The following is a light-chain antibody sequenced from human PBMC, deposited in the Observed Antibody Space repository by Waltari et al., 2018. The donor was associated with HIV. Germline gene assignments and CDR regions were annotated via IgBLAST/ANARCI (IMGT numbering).Light chain of an antibody. CDR3: QSYDITLSASVV. CDR2: GNK. CDR1: TSNIGADYD. V-gene: IGLV1-40*01. Sequence: QSVLTQPPSVSGAPGQRVTISCTGSTSNIGADYDDHWFQQIPGTAPKLLISGNKNRPSGVPDRFSASKSGTSASLTITGLQAEDEADYFCQSYDITLSASVVFGGGTKLTVL. J-gene: IGLJ2*01.